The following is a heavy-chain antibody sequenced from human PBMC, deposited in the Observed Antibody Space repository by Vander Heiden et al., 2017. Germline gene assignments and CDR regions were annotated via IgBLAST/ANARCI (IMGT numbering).Heavy chain of an antibody. CDR3: SLKYYYDSSGFSHFDY. Sequence: QLVESGGGLVKPGRSLRLSCTASGFTFGAYAMSWFRQAPGKGLGWVGFIGSKAYGGTTEYAASVKGRFTISRDDSKSIAYLQMNSLKTEDTAVYYCSLKYYYDSSGFSHFDYWGQGTLVTVSS. V-gene: IGHV3-49*05. D-gene: IGHD3-22*01. J-gene: IGHJ4*02. CDR1: GFTFGAYA. CDR2: IGSKAYGGTT.